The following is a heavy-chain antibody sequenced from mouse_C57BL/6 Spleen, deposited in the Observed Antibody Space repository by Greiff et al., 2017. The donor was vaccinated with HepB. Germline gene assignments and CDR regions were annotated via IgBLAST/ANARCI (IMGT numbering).Heavy chain of an antibody. CDR2: ISNGGGST. CDR3: ARQGDYYGSSPYFDY. D-gene: IGHD1-1*01. Sequence: DVMLVESGGGLVQPGGSLKLSCAASGFTFSDYYMYWVRQTPEKRLEWVAYISNGGGSTYYPDTVKGRFTISRDNAKNTRYLQMSRLKSEDTAMYYCARQGDYYGSSPYFDYWGQGTTLTVSS. J-gene: IGHJ2*01. CDR1: GFTFSDYY. V-gene: IGHV5-12*01.